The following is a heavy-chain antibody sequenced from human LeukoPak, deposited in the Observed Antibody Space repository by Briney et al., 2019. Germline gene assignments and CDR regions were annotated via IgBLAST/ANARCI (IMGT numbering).Heavy chain of an antibody. J-gene: IGHJ6*02. CDR1: GYTFTSYD. D-gene: IGHD6-13*01. V-gene: IGHV1-8*01. CDR3: ARADSSSWYVNHYYYYGMDV. Sequence: GASVKVSCKASGYTFTSYDINWVRQATGQGLEWMGWMNPNSGNTGYAQKFQGRVTMTRDTSISTAYMELSRLRSDDTAVYYCARADSSSWYVNHYYYYGMDVWGQGTTVTVSS. CDR2: MNPNSGNT.